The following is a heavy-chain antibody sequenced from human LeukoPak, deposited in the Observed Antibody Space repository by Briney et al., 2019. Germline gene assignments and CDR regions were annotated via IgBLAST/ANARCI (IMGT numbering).Heavy chain of an antibody. J-gene: IGHJ4*02. D-gene: IGHD2-15*01. CDR2: IYYSGST. CDR3: ARGVVAAPTNFDY. V-gene: IGHV4-59*01. Sequence: SETLSLTCTVSGGSISSYYWSWIRQPPGKGLEWIGFIYYSGSTNYNPSLKSRVIISLDTSKNQFSLKLSSVTAADTAVYYCARGVVAAPTNFDYWGQGTLVTVSS. CDR1: GGSISSYY.